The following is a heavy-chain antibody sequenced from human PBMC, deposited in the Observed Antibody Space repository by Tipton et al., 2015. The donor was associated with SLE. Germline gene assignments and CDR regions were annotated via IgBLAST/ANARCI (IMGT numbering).Heavy chain of an antibody. J-gene: IGHJ5*02. CDR1: GDALNSYSYY. CDR2: VYITGET. V-gene: IGHV4-61*02. CDR3: VRDTKGLQRGFDL. Sequence: TLSLTCTVSGDALNSYSYYWGWIRQPAGKGLEWIGRVYITGETDYSPPLKSRVTISVDTSKNQFSLSLRSLTAADTAVYYCVRDTKGLQRGFDLWGQGTLVTVSS.